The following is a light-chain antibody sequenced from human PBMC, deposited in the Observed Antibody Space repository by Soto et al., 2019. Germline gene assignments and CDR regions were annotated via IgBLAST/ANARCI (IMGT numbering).Light chain of an antibody. V-gene: IGKV3-11*01. CDR2: DAS. CDR3: QRRSNWPIT. J-gene: IGKJ5*01. Sequence: EIVLTQSPATLSLSPGESATLSCRATRSVSSYLAWYQQKPGQAPRLLIYDASSRPTDIPARFSGSGSGTDFTLTISSLEPEDFALYYCQRRSNWPITFGKGTRLEIK. CDR1: RSVSSY.